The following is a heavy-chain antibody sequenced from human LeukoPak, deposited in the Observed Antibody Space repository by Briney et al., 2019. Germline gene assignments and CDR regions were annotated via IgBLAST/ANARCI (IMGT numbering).Heavy chain of an antibody. CDR1: GYTFTGYY. Sequence: ASVKVSCKASGYTFTGYYMHWERQAPGQGLEWMGWINPNSGGTNYAQKFQGRVTMTRDTSISTAYMELSRLRSDDTAVYYCARGEQQLVLYYYYMDVWGKGTTVTVSS. J-gene: IGHJ6*03. CDR2: INPNSGGT. V-gene: IGHV1-2*02. D-gene: IGHD6-13*01. CDR3: ARGEQQLVLYYYYMDV.